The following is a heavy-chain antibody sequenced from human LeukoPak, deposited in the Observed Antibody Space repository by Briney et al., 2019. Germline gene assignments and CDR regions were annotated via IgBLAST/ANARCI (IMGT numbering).Heavy chain of an antibody. CDR1: GYSISGGYY. CDR3: ATAYYDFWSGYSAFDI. CDR2: IYHSGST. D-gene: IGHD3-3*01. J-gene: IGHJ3*02. Sequence: SETLSLTXAVSGYSISGGYYWGWIRQPPGKGLECIGSIYHSGSTYYNPSLKSRVTISVDTSKNRFSLKLSSVTAADTAVYYCATAYYDFWSGYSAFDIWGQGTMVTVSS. V-gene: IGHV4-38-2*01.